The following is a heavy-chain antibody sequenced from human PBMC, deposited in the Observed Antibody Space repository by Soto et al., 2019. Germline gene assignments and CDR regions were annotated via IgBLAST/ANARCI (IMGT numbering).Heavy chain of an antibody. CDR2: ISGSGDST. D-gene: IGHD6-19*01. J-gene: IGHJ1*01. Sequence: EVQLLESGGGLVQPGGSLRLSCAASGFTFSSYAMSWVRQAPGKGLEWVSAISGSGDSTYYADSVKGRFTISRDNSKTTLYLQMNCLRAEDTAVYYGAKHSVAGTWVLDEYFQHWGQGTLVTVSS. CDR3: AKHSVAGTWVLDEYFQH. V-gene: IGHV3-23*01. CDR1: GFTFSSYA.